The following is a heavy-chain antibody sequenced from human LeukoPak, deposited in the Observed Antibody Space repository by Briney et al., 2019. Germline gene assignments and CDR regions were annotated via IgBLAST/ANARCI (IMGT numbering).Heavy chain of an antibody. CDR1: GFTFDDYA. CDR2: ISWNSGSI. Sequence: GGSLRLSCAASGFTFDDYAMHWVRQAPGKGLEWVSGISWNSGSIGYADSVKGRFTISRDNAKNSLYLQMNSLRAEDTALYYCANQLSDWGQGTLVTVSS. D-gene: IGHD2-2*01. V-gene: IGHV3-9*01. J-gene: IGHJ4*02. CDR3: ANQLSD.